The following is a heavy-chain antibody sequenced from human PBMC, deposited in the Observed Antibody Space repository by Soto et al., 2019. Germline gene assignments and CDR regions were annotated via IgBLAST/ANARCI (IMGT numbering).Heavy chain of an antibody. CDR1: GGSISGYY. CDR3: AREGIESSGLYTGERYYGMDV. D-gene: IGHD3-22*01. J-gene: IGHJ6*02. CDR2: IHYSGST. V-gene: IGHV4-59*01. Sequence: PSETLSLTCTVSGGSISGYYWSWIRQSPGKGLEWIGYIHYSGSTNYNPSLQSRVTISLDTSKNQFSLNLSSVTAADTAIYYCAREGIESSGLYTGERYYGMDVWGQGTTVTVSS.